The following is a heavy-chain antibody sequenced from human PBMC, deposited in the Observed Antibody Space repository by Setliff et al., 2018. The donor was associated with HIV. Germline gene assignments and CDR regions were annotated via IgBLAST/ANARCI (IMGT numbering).Heavy chain of an antibody. CDR2: ISGSGSNT. D-gene: IGHD6-13*01. CDR1: GFTFDSYA. CDR3: AKVGSTGWYYFDY. J-gene: IGHJ4*01. V-gene: IGHV3-23*01. Sequence: GGSLRLSCAASGFTFDSYAINWVRQAPGKGLECVSGISGSGSNTYYADSVKGRFTISRDNSKNAVYLQMNSLRAEDTAIYYCAKVGSTGWYYFDYWGHGTLVTV.